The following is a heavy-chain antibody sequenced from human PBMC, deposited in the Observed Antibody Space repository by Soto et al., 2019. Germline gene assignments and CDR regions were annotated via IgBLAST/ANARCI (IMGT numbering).Heavy chain of an antibody. V-gene: IGHV4-31*03. Sequence: SETLSLTCTVSGGSISSGGYYWSWIRQHPGKGLEWIGYIYYSGSTYYNPSLKSRVTISVDTSKNQFSLKLSSVTVADTAVYYCARGRGITFGGVIAYYYYYYMDVWGKGTTVTVSS. J-gene: IGHJ6*03. D-gene: IGHD3-16*02. CDR2: IYYSGST. CDR3: ARGRGITFGGVIAYYYYYYMDV. CDR1: GGSISSGGYY.